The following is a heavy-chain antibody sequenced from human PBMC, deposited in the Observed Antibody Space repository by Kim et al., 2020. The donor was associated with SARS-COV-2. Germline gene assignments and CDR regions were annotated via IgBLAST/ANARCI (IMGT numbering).Heavy chain of an antibody. CDR1: GGTFSSYA. Sequence: SVKVSCKASGGTFSSYAISWVRQAPGQGLEWMGGIIPIFGTANYAQKFQGRVTITADESTSTAYMELSSLRSEDTAVYYCARAHKRNYYGSGSYPDYWGQGTLVTVSS. V-gene: IGHV1-69*13. D-gene: IGHD3-10*01. CDR2: IIPIFGTA. CDR3: ARAHKRNYYGSGSYPDY. J-gene: IGHJ4*02.